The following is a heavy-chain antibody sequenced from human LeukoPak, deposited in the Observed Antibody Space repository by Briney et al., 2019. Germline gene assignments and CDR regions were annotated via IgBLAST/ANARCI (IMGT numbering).Heavy chain of an antibody. CDR2: ISGSGGST. CDR3: AKAYDILTGYPFDY. CDR1: GFTFSSYA. V-gene: IGHV3-23*01. J-gene: IGHJ4*02. D-gene: IGHD3-9*01. Sequence: GGSLRLSCAASGFTFSSYAMSWVRQAPGKGLEWVSAISGSGGSTYYADSAKGRFTISRDNSKNTLYLQMNSLRAEDTAVYYCAKAYDILTGYPFDYWGQGTLVTVSS.